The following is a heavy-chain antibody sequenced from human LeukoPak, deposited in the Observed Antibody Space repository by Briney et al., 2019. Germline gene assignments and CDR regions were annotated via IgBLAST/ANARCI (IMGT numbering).Heavy chain of an antibody. V-gene: IGHV4-4*07. J-gene: IGHJ3*02. D-gene: IGHD3-22*01. Sequence: SETLSLTCTVSGASISHYFWSWLRQPAGGGLEWIGRMFTSGSTYYNPSLRRRFIMSIDMSKNQFSLKLSSVSAADTAVDYCAGYYSGQNGRAFDIWGQGTIVTVSS. CDR2: MFTSGST. CDR3: AGYYSGQNGRAFDI. CDR1: GASISHYF.